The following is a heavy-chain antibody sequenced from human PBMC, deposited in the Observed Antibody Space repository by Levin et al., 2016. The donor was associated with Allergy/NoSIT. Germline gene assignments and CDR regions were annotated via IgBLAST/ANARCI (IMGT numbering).Heavy chain of an antibody. CDR2: INPNSGGT. J-gene: IGHJ3*02. V-gene: IGHV1-2*02. CDR3: ARGRDYYDSSGYYSTLWNAFDI. Sequence: WVRQAPGQGLEWMGWINPNSGGTNYAQKFQGRVTMTRDTSISTAYMELSRLRSDDTAVYYCARGRDYYDSSGYYSTLWNAFDIWGQGTMVTVSS. D-gene: IGHD3-22*01.